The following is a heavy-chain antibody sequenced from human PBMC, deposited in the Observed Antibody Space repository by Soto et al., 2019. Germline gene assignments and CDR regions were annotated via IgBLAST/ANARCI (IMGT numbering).Heavy chain of an antibody. D-gene: IGHD3-10*01. V-gene: IGHV4-31*03. CDR3: ASLVPRWHQFDY. J-gene: IGHJ4*02. Sequence: QVQLQESGPGLVKPSQTLSLTCTVSGGSISRGGYYWSWIRQHPGKGLEWIGYIYYSGSTDYNPSLKSRVTILVDTSKNQFSLKLSSVTAADTAVYYCASLVPRWHQFDYWGQGTLVTVSS. CDR1: GGSISRGGYY. CDR2: IYYSGST.